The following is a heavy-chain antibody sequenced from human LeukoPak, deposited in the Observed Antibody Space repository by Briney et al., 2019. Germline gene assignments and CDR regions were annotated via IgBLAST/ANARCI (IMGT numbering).Heavy chain of an antibody. J-gene: IGHJ6*02. CDR2: IYPRDGST. Sequence: ASVKVSCKASGYTFTSNYIHWVRQAPGQGLEWMGMIYPRDGSTSYAQKFQGRVTVTRDTSTSTVHMELSGLRSEDTAVYYCASDSEQYGSGRWYYGMDVWGQGTTVTVSS. CDR1: GYTFTSNY. D-gene: IGHD3-10*01. CDR3: ASDSEQYGSGRWYYGMDV. V-gene: IGHV1-46*01.